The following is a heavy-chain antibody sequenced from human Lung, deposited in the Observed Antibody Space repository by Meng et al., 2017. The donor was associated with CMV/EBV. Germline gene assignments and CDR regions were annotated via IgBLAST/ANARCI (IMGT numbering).Heavy chain of an antibody. CDR3: ARGPSYSNDFADC. J-gene: IGHJ4*02. V-gene: IGHV1-8*02. CDR1: GYTFTSFD. D-gene: IGHD6-13*01. CDR2: MNPNSGNT. Sequence: ASVKVSCKASGYTFTSFDINWVRQATGQGPEWMGWMNPNSGNTGYAQKFQGRVTLTRDTSTSTAYMELSSMRSEDTAVYYCARGPSYSNDFADCWGQGALVTVSS.